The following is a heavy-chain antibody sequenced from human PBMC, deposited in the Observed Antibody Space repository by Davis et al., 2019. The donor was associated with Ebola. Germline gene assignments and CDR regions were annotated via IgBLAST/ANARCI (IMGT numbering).Heavy chain of an antibody. Sequence: PGGSLRLSCAASGFTFDDYGMSWVRQAPGKGLEWVSGINWNGGSTGYADSVKGRFTISRDNSKNTLHLQMNSLRAEDTALYYCAKDLGYCSSTTCPERGFNYWGQGSLVTVSS. J-gene: IGHJ4*02. CDR3: AKDLGYCSSTTCPERGFNY. CDR1: GFTFDDYG. CDR2: INWNGGST. D-gene: IGHD2-2*01. V-gene: IGHV3-20*04.